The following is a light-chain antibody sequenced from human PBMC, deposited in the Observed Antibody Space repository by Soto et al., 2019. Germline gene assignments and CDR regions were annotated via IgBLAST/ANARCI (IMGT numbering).Light chain of an antibody. CDR3: QQRGRRLT. CDR2: AVF. Sequence: IPLTQAPSFLSASVGDRVTITVRASQDISNFLAWFQQKPGTAPQILIYAVFTLQSGVPSRFSGSGSGTDFTLTIRSLEPEDFAVDICQQRGRRLTFGGGTKLDIK. J-gene: IGKJ4*01. V-gene: IGKV1-9*01. CDR1: QDISNF.